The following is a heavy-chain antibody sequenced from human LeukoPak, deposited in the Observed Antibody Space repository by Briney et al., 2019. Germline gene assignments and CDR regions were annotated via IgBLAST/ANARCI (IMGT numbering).Heavy chain of an antibody. CDR2: IYYSGST. CDR3: ARDLFVDSSGYPPDY. J-gene: IGHJ4*02. D-gene: IGHD3-22*01. Sequence: SETLSLTCTVSGGSISSSSYYWGWIRQPPGKGLEWIGSIYYSGSTYYNPCLKSRVTISVDTSKNQFSLKLSSVTAADTAVYYCARDLFVDSSGYPPDYWGQGTLVTVSS. CDR1: GGSISSSSYY. V-gene: IGHV4-39*07.